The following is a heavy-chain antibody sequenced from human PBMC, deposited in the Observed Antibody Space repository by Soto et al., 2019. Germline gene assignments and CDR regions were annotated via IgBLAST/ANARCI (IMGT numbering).Heavy chain of an antibody. V-gene: IGHV3-33*01. D-gene: IGHD4-17*01. J-gene: IGHJ6*02. CDR2: IWYDGSNK. CDR3: AREILDYGGDYGMDV. Sequence: QVQLVESGGGVVQPGRSLRLSCAASGFTFSSYGMHWVRQAPGKGLEWVAVIWYDGSNKYYADSVKGRFTISRDNSKNTMDNQMNIVRAEDTAVYYWAREILDYGGDYGMDVWGQGTTVTVSS. CDR1: GFTFSSYG.